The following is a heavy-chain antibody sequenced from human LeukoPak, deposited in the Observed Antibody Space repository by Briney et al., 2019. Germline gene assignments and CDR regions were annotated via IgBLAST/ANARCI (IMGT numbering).Heavy chain of an antibody. Sequence: GASVKVSCKASGGTFINCAISRVRQAPGQGLEWMGGIIPIFGTAHYAQKFQGRVTITADESTSTAYMELSSLRSEDTAVYYCARGWLAETTVVTPYNYWGQGTVVTVSS. CDR2: IIPIFGTA. CDR3: ARGWLAETTVVTPYNY. J-gene: IGHJ4*02. D-gene: IGHD4-23*01. CDR1: GGTFINCA. V-gene: IGHV1-69*13.